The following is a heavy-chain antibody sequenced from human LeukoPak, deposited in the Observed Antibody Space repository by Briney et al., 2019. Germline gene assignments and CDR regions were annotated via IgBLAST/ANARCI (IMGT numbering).Heavy chain of an antibody. J-gene: IGHJ6*03. CDR2: INPNSGGT. V-gene: IGHV1-2*02. CDR3: ARDSSSGYYYYMDV. Sequence: ASVKVSCKASGYTFTGYYTHWVRQAPGQGLEWMGWINPNSGGTNYAQKFQGRVTMTRDTSISTAYMELSRLRSDDTAVYYCARDSSSGYYYYMDVWGKGTTVTVSS. CDR1: GYTFTGYY. D-gene: IGHD6-6*01.